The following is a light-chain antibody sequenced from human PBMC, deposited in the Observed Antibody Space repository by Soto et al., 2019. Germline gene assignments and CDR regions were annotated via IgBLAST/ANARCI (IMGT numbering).Light chain of an antibody. CDR2: DAS. V-gene: IGKV1-5*01. CDR3: QHYNSYSEA. CDR1: QTISFS. Sequence: DIQMTQSPSTLSASVGDRVTITCRASQTISFSLAWYQQKPGKAPKLLIYDASTLQSGAPSRFSGSGSGTEFTLTISSLQPDDFATYYCQHYNSYSEAFGQGTKVDIK. J-gene: IGKJ1*01.